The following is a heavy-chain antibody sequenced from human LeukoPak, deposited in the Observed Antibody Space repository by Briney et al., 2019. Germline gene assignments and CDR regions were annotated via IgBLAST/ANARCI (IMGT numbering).Heavy chain of an antibody. V-gene: IGHV3-23*01. J-gene: IGHJ3*01. D-gene: IGHD1-1*01. Sequence: PGGSLRLSCAASGFTFSTYAMSWVRQAPGKGLEWVSPISGSGVSTYYADSVKGRFTISRDNSKNTLYLQMNSLRAEDTAVYYCARVMTSTRRHSAFDLWGQGTMVTVSS. CDR2: ISGSGVST. CDR3: ARVMTSTRRHSAFDL. CDR1: GFTFSTYA.